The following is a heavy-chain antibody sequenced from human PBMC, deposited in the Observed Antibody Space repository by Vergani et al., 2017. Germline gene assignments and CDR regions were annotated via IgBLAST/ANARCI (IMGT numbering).Heavy chain of an antibody. J-gene: IGHJ6*03. CDR1: GFTFSSYA. D-gene: IGHD2-15*01. CDR2: ISGSGGST. V-gene: IGHV3-23*04. Sequence: EVQLVESGGGLVQPGGSLRLSCAASGFTFSSYAMSWVRQAPGKGLEWVSAISGSGGSTYYADSVKGRFTISRHNSKNTLYLQMNSLRAEDTAVYYCAREASTTTYCSGGSCYREPYYYYYYMDVWGKGTTVTVSS. CDR3: AREASTTTYCSGGSCYREPYYYYYYMDV.